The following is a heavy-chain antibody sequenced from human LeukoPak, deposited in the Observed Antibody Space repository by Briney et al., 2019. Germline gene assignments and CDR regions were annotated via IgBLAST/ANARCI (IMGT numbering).Heavy chain of an antibody. CDR2: INHSGST. D-gene: IGHD2-15*01. CDR3: ARGSIGFRRYYGMDV. J-gene: IGHJ6*04. Sequence: SETLSLTCAVYGGSFSGYYWSWIRQPPGKGLEWIGEINHSGSTNYNPSLKSRVTISVDTSKNQFSLKLSSVTAADTAVYYCARGSIGFRRYYGMDVWGKGTTVTVSS. V-gene: IGHV4-34*01. CDR1: GGSFSGYY.